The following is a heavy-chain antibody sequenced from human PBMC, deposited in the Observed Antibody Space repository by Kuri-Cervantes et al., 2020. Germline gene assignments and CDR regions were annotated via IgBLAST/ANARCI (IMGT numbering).Heavy chain of an antibody. CDR2: MNPNSCNT. D-gene: IGHD5-12*01. Sequence: ASVKVSCKASGYTFPRYHINWVRQAPGQGLEWMGWMNPNSCNTGYAQKFQGRVTMTTDTSTSTASMELRSLSSDGTAVYYCSIVPGVATLLYYYYMDVWGKGTTVTVSS. CDR3: SIVPGVATLLYYYYMDV. CDR1: GYTFPRYH. J-gene: IGHJ6*03. V-gene: IGHV1-8*01.